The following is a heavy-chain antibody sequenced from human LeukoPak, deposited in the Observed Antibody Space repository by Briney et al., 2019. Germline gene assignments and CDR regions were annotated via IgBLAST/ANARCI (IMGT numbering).Heavy chain of an antibody. V-gene: IGHV4-39*07. CDR2: IYYSGST. Sequence: SETLSLTCTVSGGSISSSSYYWGWIRQPPGMGLEWIGSIYYSGSTYYNPSLKSRVTISVDTSKNQFSLKLSSVTAADTAVYYCARSPRVGYCSSTSCYRGYFDYWGQGTLVTVSS. CDR3: ARSPRVGYCSSTSCYRGYFDY. J-gene: IGHJ4*02. CDR1: GGSISSSSYY. D-gene: IGHD2-2*01.